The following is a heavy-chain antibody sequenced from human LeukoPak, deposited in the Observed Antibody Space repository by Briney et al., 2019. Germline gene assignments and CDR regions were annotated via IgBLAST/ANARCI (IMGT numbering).Heavy chain of an antibody. CDR3: AREVGYASGSYF. V-gene: IGHV4-39*02. Sequence: SETLSLTCSVSGGTITSSSYYWGWIRQPPEKGLEWIGSIYYTGGTYYSPSLKSRVTTSVDTSKNQFSLEMTSMTAADTAVYYCAREVGYASGSYFWGQGILVTVSS. CDR2: IYYTGGT. D-gene: IGHD3-10*01. CDR1: GGTITSSSYY. J-gene: IGHJ4*02.